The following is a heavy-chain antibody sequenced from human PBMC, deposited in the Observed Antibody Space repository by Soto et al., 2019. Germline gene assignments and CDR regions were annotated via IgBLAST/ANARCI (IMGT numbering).Heavy chain of an antibody. Sequence: QVQLVQSGAEVKKPGASGKVSCKASGYTFTDYAMHWVRQAPGQRLEWMGWINTGNGNTKFSLKFQGRVTITRDTSATTAYMELTSLRSEDTAVYYCAKGSRMWTPDYWGQGTLVTVSS. J-gene: IGHJ4*02. CDR2: INTGNGNT. CDR3: AKGSRMWTPDY. V-gene: IGHV1-3*04. D-gene: IGHD2-21*01. CDR1: GYTFTDYA.